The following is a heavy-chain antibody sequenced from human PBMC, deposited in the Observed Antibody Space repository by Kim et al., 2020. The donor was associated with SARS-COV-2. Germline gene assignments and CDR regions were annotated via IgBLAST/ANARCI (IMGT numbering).Heavy chain of an antibody. CDR1: GDRVSSKNVV. V-gene: IGHV6-1*01. J-gene: IGHJ4*02. Sequence: SQTLSLTCAISGDRVSSKNVVWNWIRQSPSRGLEWLGRTYYGSKWFYDYAVSLQSRITFNPDTSKNLISLQLNSVTPEDTAVYYCARRLYIGGYLGIDQWGQGVLVTVSS. CDR2: TYYGSKWFY. D-gene: IGHD3-16*01. CDR3: ARRLYIGGYLGIDQ.